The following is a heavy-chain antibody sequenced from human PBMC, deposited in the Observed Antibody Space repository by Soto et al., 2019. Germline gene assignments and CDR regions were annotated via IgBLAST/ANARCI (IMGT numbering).Heavy chain of an antibody. J-gene: IGHJ5*02. CDR3: ARALSISTRPSWFDP. CDR1: GYRFTSYY. CDR2: INPGGGAT. Sequence: QVQLVQSGAEVKKPGASVKVSCKASGYRFTSYYVHWVRQAPGKGLEWMGRINPGGGATNYSQKFQGRISMSRDTSTTTFYMELNNLRSEDTALYYCARALSISTRPSWFDPWGQGTLVTVSS. V-gene: IGHV1-46*01. D-gene: IGHD6-6*01.